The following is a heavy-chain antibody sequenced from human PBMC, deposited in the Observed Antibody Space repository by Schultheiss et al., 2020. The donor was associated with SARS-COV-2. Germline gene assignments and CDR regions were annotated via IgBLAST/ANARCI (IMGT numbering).Heavy chain of an antibody. CDR2: ISGSGGST. CDR1: GFTFSSYA. Sequence: GGSLRLSCAASGFTFSSYAMSWVRQAPGKGLEWVSAISGSGGSTYYADSVKGRFTISRDNSKNTLYLQMNSLRAEDTAVYYCARDPPHSSGWYDQLDWGQGTLVTVSS. V-gene: IGHV3-23*01. CDR3: ARDPPHSSGWYDQLD. J-gene: IGHJ4*02. D-gene: IGHD6-19*01.